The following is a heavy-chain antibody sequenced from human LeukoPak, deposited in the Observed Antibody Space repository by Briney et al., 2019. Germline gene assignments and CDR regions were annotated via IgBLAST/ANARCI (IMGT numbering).Heavy chain of an antibody. CDR3: AKYPSLSGTGGFGYFEF. CDR1: RFTFSSYA. Sequence: GGSLRLSCAASRFTFSSYAMSWVRQAPGEGLEWVSTISGNGGSAYYADSVAGRFIISRDNSKSTLCLQMNSLRADDTAVYYCAKYPSLSGTGGFGYFEFWGQGTLVTVSS. CDR2: ISGNGGSA. V-gene: IGHV3-23*01. J-gene: IGHJ4*02. D-gene: IGHD3-10*01.